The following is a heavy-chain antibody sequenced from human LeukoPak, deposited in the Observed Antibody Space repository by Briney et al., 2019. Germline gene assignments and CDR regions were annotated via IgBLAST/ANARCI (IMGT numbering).Heavy chain of an antibody. Sequence: GGSLRLSCAASGFTFSSYGMHWLRQAPGKGLEWVAFIRYDGSNKYYADSVKGRFTISRDNSKNTLYLQMNSLRAEDTAVYYCAKDPLARLRFLEWLLFDYWGQGTLVTVSS. J-gene: IGHJ4*02. CDR3: AKDPLARLRFLEWLLFDY. D-gene: IGHD3-3*01. V-gene: IGHV3-30*02. CDR2: IRYDGSNK. CDR1: GFTFSSYG.